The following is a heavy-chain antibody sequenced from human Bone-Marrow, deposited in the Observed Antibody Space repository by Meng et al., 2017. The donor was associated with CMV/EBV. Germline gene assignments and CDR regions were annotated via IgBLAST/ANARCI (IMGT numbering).Heavy chain of an antibody. CDR1: GFTFSSYS. J-gene: IGHJ4*02. Sequence: GESLKISCAASGFTFSSYSMNWVRQAPGRGLEWVSSISSTSSYIYYADSVKGRFTISRDNAKNSLFLQMNSLRAEDTAVYSCARVSYGSGSYCFAYWGQGNRVTCAS. D-gene: IGHD3-10*01. CDR3: ARVSYGSGSYCFAY. V-gene: IGHV3-21*01. CDR2: ISSTSSYI.